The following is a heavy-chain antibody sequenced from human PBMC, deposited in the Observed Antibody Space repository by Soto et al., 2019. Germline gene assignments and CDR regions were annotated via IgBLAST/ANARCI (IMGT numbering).Heavy chain of an antibody. CDR3: AKDRRAVAGTSYFDY. J-gene: IGHJ4*02. CDR1: GFTFSIYA. CDR2: ISGSGGST. D-gene: IGHD6-19*01. V-gene: IGHV3-23*01. Sequence: GGSLRLSCAASGFTFSIYAMSWVRHAPGKGLEWVSAISGSGGSTYYADSVKGRFTISRDNSKNTLYLQMNSLRAEDTAVYYCAKDRRAVAGTSYFDYWGQGTLVTVSS.